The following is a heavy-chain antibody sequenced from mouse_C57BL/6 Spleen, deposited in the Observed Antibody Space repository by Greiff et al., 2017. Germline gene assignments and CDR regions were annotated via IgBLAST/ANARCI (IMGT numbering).Heavy chain of an antibody. V-gene: IGHV5-4*03. Sequence: EVNVVESGGGLVKPGGSLKLSCAASGFTFSSYAMSWVRQTPEKRLEWVATISDGGSYTYYPDNVKGRFTISRDNAKNNLYLQMSHLKSEDTAMYYCARYSPNAMDYWGQGTSVTVSS. J-gene: IGHJ4*01. D-gene: IGHD2-12*01. CDR3: ARYSPNAMDY. CDR2: ISDGGSYT. CDR1: GFTFSSYA.